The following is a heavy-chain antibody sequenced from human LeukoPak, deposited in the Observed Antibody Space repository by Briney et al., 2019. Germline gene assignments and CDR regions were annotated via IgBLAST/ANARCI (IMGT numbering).Heavy chain of an antibody. V-gene: IGHV3-48*03. Sequence: GGSVRLSCAASGFTFSTFELNWVRQAPGKGLEWVSYISSSSTTVFYADSVKGRFTISRDNAKSALYLQMNSLRAEDTAVYYCAGGFGSYSPDYWGQGTMVTVSS. CDR1: GFTFSTFE. D-gene: IGHD3-10*01. J-gene: IGHJ4*02. CDR3: AGGFGSYSPDY. CDR2: ISSSSTTV.